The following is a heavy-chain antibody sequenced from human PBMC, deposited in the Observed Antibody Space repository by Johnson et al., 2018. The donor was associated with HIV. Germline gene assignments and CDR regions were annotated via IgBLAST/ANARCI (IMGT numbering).Heavy chain of an antibody. Sequence: QVQLVESGGAVVQPGKSLRLSCAASGFTLGSFGMHWVRQAPGKGLEWVAVISYDGSNKYYADSVKGRFTISRDNSKNTLYMQMNSLRAEDTAVYYCAKAVTGEGAFDIWGQGTMVTVSS. CDR3: AKAVTGEGAFDI. V-gene: IGHV3-30*18. D-gene: IGHD7-27*01. J-gene: IGHJ3*02. CDR2: ISYDGSNK. CDR1: GFTLGSFG.